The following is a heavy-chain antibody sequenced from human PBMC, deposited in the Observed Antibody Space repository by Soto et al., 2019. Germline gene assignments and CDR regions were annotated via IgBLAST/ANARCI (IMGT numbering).Heavy chain of an antibody. V-gene: IGHV5-51*01. CDR1: GYSFSSHW. D-gene: IGHD3-10*01. J-gene: IGHJ4*02. CDR2: IYPGDSNI. Sequence: GESQQISCKGSGYSFSSHWIGWVRQMPGKGLEWMGIIYPGDSNIRYSPSFEGQIDMSADRSINTAYLRLSSLKASDTATYYCARHLGKQSCASGFEYRRQGTLVPGSS. CDR3: ARHLGKQSCASGFEY.